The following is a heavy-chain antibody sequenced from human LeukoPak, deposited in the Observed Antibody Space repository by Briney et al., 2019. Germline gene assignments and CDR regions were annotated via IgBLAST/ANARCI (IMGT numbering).Heavy chain of an antibody. CDR2: IYPGDSDT. D-gene: IGHD6-19*01. CDR3: ARGSPRSGWINYYYYYYMDV. V-gene: IGHV5-51*01. Sequence: GESLKISCKGSGYSFISYWIGWVRQMPGKGLEWMGIIYPGDSDTRYSPSFQGQVTISADKSISTAYLQWSSLKASDTAMYYCARGSPRSGWINYYYYYYMDVWGKGTTVTVSS. CDR1: GYSFISYW. J-gene: IGHJ6*03.